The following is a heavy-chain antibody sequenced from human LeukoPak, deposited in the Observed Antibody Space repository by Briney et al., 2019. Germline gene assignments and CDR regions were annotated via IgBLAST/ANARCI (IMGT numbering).Heavy chain of an antibody. CDR3: ARVSGSYFLAFGFDF. CDR2: ISHDGNTK. D-gene: IGHD1-26*01. Sequence: GGSLRLSCAASGFIFTTYTMHWVRLAPGKGLEWVAVISHDGNTKYYADSVKGRFTISRDNSKHTLYLQMSSLRSEDSAVYFCARVSGSYFLAFGFDFWGQGTTVTVSS. J-gene: IGHJ3*01. CDR1: GFIFTTYT. V-gene: IGHV3-30-3*01.